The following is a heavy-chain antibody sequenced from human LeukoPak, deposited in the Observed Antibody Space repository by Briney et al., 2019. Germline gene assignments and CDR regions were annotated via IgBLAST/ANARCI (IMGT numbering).Heavy chain of an antibody. J-gene: IGHJ4*02. CDR3: ASDVDTAMVRDY. CDR2: INPNSGGT. D-gene: IGHD5-18*01. CDR1: GYTFTGYY. Sequence: ASVKVSCKASGYTFTGYYMHWVRQAPGQGLEWMGWINPNSGGTNYAQKFQGRVTMTRDTSISTAYMELSSLRSEDTAVYYCASDVDTAMVRDYWGQGTLVTVSS. V-gene: IGHV1-2*02.